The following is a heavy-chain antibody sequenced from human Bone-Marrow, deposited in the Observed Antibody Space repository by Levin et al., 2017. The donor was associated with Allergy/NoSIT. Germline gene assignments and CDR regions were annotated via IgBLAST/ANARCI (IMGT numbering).Heavy chain of an antibody. J-gene: IGHJ5*02. CDR3: ARDISGYDHSSFDP. D-gene: IGHD5-12*01. V-gene: IGHV1-18*01. CDR2: ISAYNGNT. CDR1: GYTFTSYG. Sequence: ASVKVSCKASGYTFTSYGISWVRQAPGQGLEWMGWISAYNGNTNYAQKLQGRVTMTTDTSTSTAYMELRSLRSDDTAVYYCARDISGYDHSSFDPWGQGTLVTVSS.